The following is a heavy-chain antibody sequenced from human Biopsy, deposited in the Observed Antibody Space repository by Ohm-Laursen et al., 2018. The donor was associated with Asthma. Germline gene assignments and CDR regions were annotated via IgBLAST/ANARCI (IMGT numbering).Heavy chain of an antibody. J-gene: IGHJ6*02. V-gene: IGHV3-48*02. Sequence: SLRLSCAASGFIFSNYALHWVRQAPGKGLEWVSYISSSSSTIYYADSVKGRFTISRDNAKNSLYLQMNSLRDEDTAVYYCARDYGGNSGYYYGMDVWGQGTTVTVSS. D-gene: IGHD4-23*01. CDR1: GFIFSNYA. CDR3: ARDYGGNSGYYYGMDV. CDR2: ISSSSSTI.